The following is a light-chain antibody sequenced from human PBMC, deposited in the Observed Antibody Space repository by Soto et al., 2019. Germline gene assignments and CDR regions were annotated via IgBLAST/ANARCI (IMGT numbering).Light chain of an antibody. CDR3: QQYYSTPPYT. Sequence: DIVMTQSPDSLAVSLGESATINCKSSQSVLYSSNNKNYLAWYQQKPGQPPKLLIYWASTRESGVTDRFSGSGSGTDFPLTISSLQAEDVAVYYCQQYYSTPPYTFGQGTKLEIK. J-gene: IGKJ2*01. V-gene: IGKV4-1*01. CDR1: QSVLYSSNNKNY. CDR2: WAS.